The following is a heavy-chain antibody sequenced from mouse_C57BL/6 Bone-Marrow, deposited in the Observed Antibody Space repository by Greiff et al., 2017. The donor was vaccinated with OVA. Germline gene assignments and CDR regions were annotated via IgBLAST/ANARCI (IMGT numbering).Heavy chain of an antibody. J-gene: IGHJ2*01. D-gene: IGHD4-1*01. CDR1: GYAFGSSW. Sequence: VKLQESGPELVKPGASVKISCKASGYAFGSSWMNWVKQRPGKGLEWIGRIYPGDGDTNYNGKFKGKATLTADKSSSTAYMQLSSLTSEDSAVYFCASLGPYYFDYWGQGTTLTVSS. CDR3: ASLGPYYFDY. V-gene: IGHV1-82*01. CDR2: IYPGDGDT.